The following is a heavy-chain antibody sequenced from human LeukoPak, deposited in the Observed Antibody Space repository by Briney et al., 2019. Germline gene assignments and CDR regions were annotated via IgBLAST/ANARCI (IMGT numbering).Heavy chain of an antibody. CDR1: GFRVRDYY. CDR3: ARDSSSVVIINAFDI. V-gene: IGHV3-11*04. CDR2: ISSSSSTI. Sequence: GGSLRLSCAVSGFRVRDYYVNWVRQAPGKGLEWVSYISSSSSTIYYADSVKGRFTISRDNAKNSLYLQMNSLRAEDTAVYYCARDSSSVVIINAFDIWGQGTMVTVSS. D-gene: IGHD3-3*01. J-gene: IGHJ3*02.